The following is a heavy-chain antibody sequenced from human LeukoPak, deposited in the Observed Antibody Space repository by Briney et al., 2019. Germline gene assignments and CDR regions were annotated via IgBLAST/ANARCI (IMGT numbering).Heavy chain of an antibody. V-gene: IGHV3-30*02. CDR3: ARTYGDYVYILGY. J-gene: IGHJ4*02. CDR2: IRYDGSNK. CDR1: GFIFSNYN. Sequence: GGSLRLSCVASGFIFSNYNMNWVRQAPGKGLEWVAFIRYDGSNKYYADSVKGRFTISRDNSKNTLYLQMNSLRAEDTAVYYCARTYGDYVYILGYWGQGTLVTVSS. D-gene: IGHD4-17*01.